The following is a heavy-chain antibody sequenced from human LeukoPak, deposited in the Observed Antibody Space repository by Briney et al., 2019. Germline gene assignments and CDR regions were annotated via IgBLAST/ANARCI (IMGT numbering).Heavy chain of an antibody. D-gene: IGHD6-19*01. CDR1: GFTFSTYW. CDR3: ARISGSGWYFDY. Sequence: PGGSLRLSCAASGFTFSTYWVHWVRQAPGKGLEWISYITGSGSGIYYADSVKGRFTISRDNAKNLVHLQTNSLRVEDTAVYFCARISGSGWYFDYWGQGTVVTVSS. V-gene: IGHV3-48*04. CDR2: ITGSGSGI. J-gene: IGHJ4*02.